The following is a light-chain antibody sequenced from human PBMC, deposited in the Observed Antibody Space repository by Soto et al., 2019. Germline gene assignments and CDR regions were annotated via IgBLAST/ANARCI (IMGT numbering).Light chain of an antibody. J-gene: IGKJ1*01. CDR1: QSISSSY. CDR3: QHYVTSLTT. V-gene: IGKV3-20*01. CDR2: GAS. Sequence: IVLTQSPGTLSLSPSERATLSCRASQSISSSYLAWFQQKPGQAPRLLIYGASSRATGIPDRFIGSGSGTDFTLTISRLEPEDFAVYYCQHYVTSLTTFGQGTKVDIK.